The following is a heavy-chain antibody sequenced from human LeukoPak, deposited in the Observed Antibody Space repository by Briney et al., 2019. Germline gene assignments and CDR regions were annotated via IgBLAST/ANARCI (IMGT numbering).Heavy chain of an antibody. V-gene: IGHV1-69*01. CDR3: ARTFTSGYSYGYNWFDP. D-gene: IGHD5-18*01. Sequence: GGSLRLSCAASGFTFSSYAISWARQAPGQGLEWMGGIIPIFGTANYAQKFQGRVTITADESTSTAYMELSSLRSEDTAVYYCARTFTSGYSYGYNWFDPWGQGTLVTVSS. CDR2: IIPIFGTA. J-gene: IGHJ5*02. CDR1: GFTFSSYA.